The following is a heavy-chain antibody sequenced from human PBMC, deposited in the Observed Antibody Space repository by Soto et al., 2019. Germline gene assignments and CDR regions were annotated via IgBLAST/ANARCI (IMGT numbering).Heavy chain of an antibody. CDR1: SGSLSGYY. Sequence: SETLSLTCSIYSGSLSGYYWSWIRQPPGKGLEWIGEISQSGNTNYSPSLKSRVSISIDTSKKQFSLNLASVPAADTAVYYCARAPKVSGSSQTRPDFWGQGTLVTVSS. CDR3: ARAPKVSGSSQTRPDF. J-gene: IGHJ4*02. D-gene: IGHD6-6*01. V-gene: IGHV4-34*01. CDR2: ISQSGNT.